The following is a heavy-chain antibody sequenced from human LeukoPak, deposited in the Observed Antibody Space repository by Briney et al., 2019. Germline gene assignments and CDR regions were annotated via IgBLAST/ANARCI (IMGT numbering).Heavy chain of an antibody. Sequence: GGSLRLSCAASGFTFSSYSMNWVRQAPGKGLEWVSYISSSGTTIHYADSVKGRFTISRDNAKNSLYPQMNSLRAEDTAVYYCAEVPGFWNAWGQGTLVTVTS. CDR2: ISSSGTTI. CDR1: GFTFSSYS. J-gene: IGHJ5*02. CDR3: AEVPGFWNA. V-gene: IGHV3-48*01. D-gene: IGHD3-3*01.